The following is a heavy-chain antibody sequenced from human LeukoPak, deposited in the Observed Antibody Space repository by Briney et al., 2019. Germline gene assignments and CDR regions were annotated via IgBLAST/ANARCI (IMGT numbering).Heavy chain of an antibody. CDR3: ARQFSSSWYNLYYYYYYMDV. CDR1: GGSISSSSYY. J-gene: IGHJ6*03. V-gene: IGHV4-39*01. D-gene: IGHD6-13*01. Sequence: SETLSLTCTVSGGSISSSSYYWGWVRQPPGKGLEWIGSICYSGSTYYNPSLKSRVTISVDTSKNQFSLKLSSVTAADTAVYYCARQFSSSWYNLYYYYYYMDVWGKGTTVSVS. CDR2: ICYSGST.